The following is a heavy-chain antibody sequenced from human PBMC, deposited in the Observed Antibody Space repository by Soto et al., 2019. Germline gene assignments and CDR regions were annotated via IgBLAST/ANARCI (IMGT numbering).Heavy chain of an antibody. Sequence: GGSLRLSCAASGFTFSSYWMHWVRQAPGKGLVWVSRINSDGSSTSYADSVKGRFTISRDNAKNTLYLQMNSLRAEDTAVYYCASSDILTGYCLDYWGQGTLVTVSS. V-gene: IGHV3-74*01. CDR2: INSDGSST. D-gene: IGHD3-9*01. CDR1: GFTFSSYW. CDR3: ASSDILTGYCLDY. J-gene: IGHJ4*02.